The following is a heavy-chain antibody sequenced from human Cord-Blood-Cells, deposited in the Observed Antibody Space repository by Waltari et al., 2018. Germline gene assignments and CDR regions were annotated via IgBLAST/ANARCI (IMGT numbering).Heavy chain of an antibody. CDR1: GGSITSGSYY. CDR2: IYTSGST. Sequence: QVQLQESGPGLVKPSQTLSLTCTVSGGSITSGSYYLSWIRQPAGKGLEWIGYIYTSGSTNYNPSLKSRVTISVDTSKNQFSLKLSSVTAADTAVYYCARDQGGSSSWYDAFDIWGQGTMVTVSS. CDR3: ARDQGGSSSWYDAFDI. D-gene: IGHD6-13*01. J-gene: IGHJ3*02. V-gene: IGHV4-61*09.